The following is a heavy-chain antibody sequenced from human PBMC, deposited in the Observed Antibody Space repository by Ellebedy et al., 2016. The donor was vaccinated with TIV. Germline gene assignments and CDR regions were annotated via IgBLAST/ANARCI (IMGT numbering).Heavy chain of an antibody. V-gene: IGHV3-7*03. CDR2: INPDGSSE. CDR3: VTWGQSYGR. J-gene: IGHJ4*02. Sequence: WIRQPQGKGLEWVAHINPDGSSEYYVDSVKGRFTISRANAKRSLFLQMNSLRVDDTAMYYCVTWGQSYGRWGQGSLVTISS. D-gene: IGHD3-16*01.